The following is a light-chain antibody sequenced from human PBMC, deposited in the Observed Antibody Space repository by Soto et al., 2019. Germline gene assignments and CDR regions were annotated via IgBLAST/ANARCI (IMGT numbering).Light chain of an antibody. J-gene: IGLJ7*01. CDR2: DVG. Sequence: QSALTQPASVSGSPGQSITISCSGTSSDIGAYNYVSWYQQHPGKAPKLMVYDVGTRPSGVFDRFSASKSGNTASLTISGLQAEDEADYYCSSYTTSVTWVFGGGTQLTVL. CDR3: SSYTTSVTWV. CDR1: SSDIGAYNY. V-gene: IGLV2-14*01.